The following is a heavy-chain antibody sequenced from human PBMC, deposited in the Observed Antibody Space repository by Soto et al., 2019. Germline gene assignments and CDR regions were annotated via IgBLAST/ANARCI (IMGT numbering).Heavy chain of an antibody. V-gene: IGHV4-61*01. Sequence: SETLSLTCTVSGGSVSSGSYYWSWIRQPPGKGLEWFGYISNSGSTNYNPSLKSRVTISVDTSKNQFSLKLSSVTAADTAVYYCARGLGVRGVIDYGMDVWGQGTTVTVSS. D-gene: IGHD3-10*01. CDR1: GGSVSSGSYY. J-gene: IGHJ6*02. CDR3: ARGLGVRGVIDYGMDV. CDR2: ISNSGST.